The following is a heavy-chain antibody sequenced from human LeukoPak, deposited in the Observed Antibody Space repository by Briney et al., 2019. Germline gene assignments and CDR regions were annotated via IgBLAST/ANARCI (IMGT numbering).Heavy chain of an antibody. CDR2: ISISGENT. CDR3: ARLISTSSSRFSDY. J-gene: IGHJ4*02. D-gene: IGHD6-6*01. CDR1: GFTFSSYA. V-gene: IGHV3-23*01. Sequence: GGSLRLACAASGFTFSSYAMSWVRQAPGKGLEWVSAISISGENTYYADSVKGRFTISRDTSRNTLYLQMHSLRAEDTAVYYCARLISTSSSRFSDYWGQGTLVTISS.